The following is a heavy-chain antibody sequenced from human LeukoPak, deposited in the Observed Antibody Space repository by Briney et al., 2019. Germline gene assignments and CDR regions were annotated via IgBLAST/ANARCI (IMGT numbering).Heavy chain of an antibody. Sequence: PGGSLRLSCAASGVTFSSYWMSWVRQAPGKGREWVANIKQDGSEKYYVDSVKGRFTISRDNAKNSLYLQMNSLRAEDAAVYYCARDYYFWSGYYTYWGQGTLVTVSS. CDR1: GVTFSSYW. J-gene: IGHJ4*02. D-gene: IGHD3-3*01. CDR2: IKQDGSEK. CDR3: ARDYYFWSGYYTY. V-gene: IGHV3-7*01.